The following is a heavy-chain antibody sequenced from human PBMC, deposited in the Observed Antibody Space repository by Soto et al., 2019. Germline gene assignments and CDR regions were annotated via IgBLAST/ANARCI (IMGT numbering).Heavy chain of an antibody. J-gene: IGHJ4*02. Sequence: SLTCSVSGGSISSYYWSWIRQPPGKGLEWIGYIYYSGSTNYNPSLKSRVTISVDTSRNQFSLNLTSVTAADTAVYYCARLRGNYFNDWGQGTLVTVSS. CDR1: GGSISSYY. CDR2: IYYSGST. V-gene: IGHV4-59*01. CDR3: ARLRGNYFND.